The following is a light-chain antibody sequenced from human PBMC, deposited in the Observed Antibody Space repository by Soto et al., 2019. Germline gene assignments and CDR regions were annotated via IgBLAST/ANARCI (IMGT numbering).Light chain of an antibody. CDR3: GTWDSSLSAGNV. V-gene: IGLV1-51*01. CDR1: SSNIGNNY. CDR2: DNN. Sequence: QSVLTQPPSVSAAPGQKVTISCSGSSSNIGNNYVSWYQQLPGTAPKPLIYDNNKRPSGIPDRFSGSKSGTSATLGITGLQTGDEADYYCGTWDSSLSAGNVFGTGTKLTVL. J-gene: IGLJ1*01.